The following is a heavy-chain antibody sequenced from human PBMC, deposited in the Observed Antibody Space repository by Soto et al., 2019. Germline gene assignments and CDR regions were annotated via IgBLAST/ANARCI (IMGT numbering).Heavy chain of an antibody. CDR3: ARDVTTRDGDYDYFALRDY. D-gene: IGHD4-17*01. CDR1: GYTFTSYG. J-gene: IGHJ4*02. Sequence: QVQVVQSGAEVKKPGASVKVSCKASGYTFTSYGISWVRQAPGQGLEWMGWISPYNGNTDYAPKFRGRVTMTTDTSTTTAYMDLGSLRSDDTAVYYCARDVTTRDGDYDYFALRDYWGQGTLVTVSS. CDR2: ISPYNGNT. V-gene: IGHV1-18*01.